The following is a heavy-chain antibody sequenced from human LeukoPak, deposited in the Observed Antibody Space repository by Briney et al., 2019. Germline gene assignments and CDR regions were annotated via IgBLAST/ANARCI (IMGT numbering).Heavy chain of an antibody. D-gene: IGHD3-22*01. J-gene: IGHJ4*02. CDR1: EFTFSSYA. V-gene: IGHV3-23*01. CDR3: AKGKDYYDSSGYYAPFDY. CDR2: ISGSGNNM. Sequence: GGSLRLSCAASEFTFSSYAMSWVRQAPGKGLEWVSAISGSGNNMYYADSVKGRFTVSRDNSKNTLSLQMNSLRAGDTAVYYCAKGKDYYDSSGYYAPFDYWGQGTLVTVSS.